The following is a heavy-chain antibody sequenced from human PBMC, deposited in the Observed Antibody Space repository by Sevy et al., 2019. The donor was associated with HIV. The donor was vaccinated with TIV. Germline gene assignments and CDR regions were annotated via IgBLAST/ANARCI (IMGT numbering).Heavy chain of an antibody. V-gene: IGHV1-24*01. D-gene: IGHD3-16*02. CDR1: GYTLTELS. CDR3: ATKDMITFGGVILTDAFDI. Sequence: ASVKVSCKVSGYTLTELSMHWVRQAPGKGLEWMGGFDPEDGETIYAQKFQGRVTMTEDTSTDTAYMELSSLRSEDTAVYYCATKDMITFGGVILTDAFDIWGQGTMVTVSS. J-gene: IGHJ3*02. CDR2: FDPEDGET.